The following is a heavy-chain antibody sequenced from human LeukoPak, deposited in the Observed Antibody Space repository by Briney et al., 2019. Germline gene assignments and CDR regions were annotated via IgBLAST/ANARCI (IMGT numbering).Heavy chain of an antibody. CDR3: AKDAPTGRDFDY. CDR2: ISSSGSTI. CDR1: GFTFSDYY. V-gene: IGHV3-11*04. J-gene: IGHJ4*02. D-gene: IGHD1-26*01. Sequence: PGGSLRLSCAASGFTFSDYYMSWIRQAPGKGLEWVSYISSSGSTIYYADSVKGRFTISRDNSKNTLYLQMNSLRAEDTAVYYCAKDAPTGRDFDYWGQGTLVTVSS.